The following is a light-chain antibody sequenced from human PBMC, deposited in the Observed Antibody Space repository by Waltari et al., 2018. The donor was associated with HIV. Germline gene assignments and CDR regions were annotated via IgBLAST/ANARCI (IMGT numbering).Light chain of an antibody. V-gene: IGLV3-1*01. Sequence: SSELTPAPSVSVSPGQTASLTCSGDKLGDRYSSWYQQKPGRAPVLVIYQDTKRPSGISERFSGSNSGNTATLTISGTQAMDEADYYGQVWDNSSAVVFGGGTKLTVL. CDR2: QDT. CDR1: KLGDRY. J-gene: IGLJ2*01. CDR3: QVWDNSSAVV.